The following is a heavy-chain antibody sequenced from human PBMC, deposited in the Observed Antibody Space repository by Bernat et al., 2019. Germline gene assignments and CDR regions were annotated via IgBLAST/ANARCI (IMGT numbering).Heavy chain of an antibody. Sequence: EVQLVESGGGLVQPGGSLRLSRAASGFTVSSNYMSWVRQAPGKGLEWVSVIYSGGSTYYADSVKGRFTISRDNSKNTLYLQMNSLRAEDTAVYYCARTIVDDAFDIWGQGTMVTVSS. CDR2: IYSGGST. V-gene: IGHV3-66*01. CDR1: GFTVSSNY. D-gene: IGHD4-11*01. J-gene: IGHJ3*02. CDR3: ARTIVDDAFDI.